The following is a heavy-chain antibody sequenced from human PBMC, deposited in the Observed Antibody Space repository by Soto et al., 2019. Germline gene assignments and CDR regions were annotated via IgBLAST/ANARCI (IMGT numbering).Heavy chain of an antibody. D-gene: IGHD6-6*01. CDR1: GGSISSSSYY. CDR3: ARHEAARLIPSWFDP. J-gene: IGHJ5*02. Sequence: SQTLSLTCTVSGGSISSSSYYWGWIRQPPGKGLEWIGSIYYSGSTYYNPSLKSRVTISVDTSKNQFSLKLSSVTAADTAVYYCARHEAARLIPSWFDPWGQGTLVTVSS. V-gene: IGHV4-39*01. CDR2: IYYSGST.